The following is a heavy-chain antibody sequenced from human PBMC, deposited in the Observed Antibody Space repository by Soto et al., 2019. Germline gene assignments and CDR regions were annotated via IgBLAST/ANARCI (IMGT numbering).Heavy chain of an antibody. J-gene: IGHJ4*02. Sequence: EVQLLESGGDLVQSGGSLRLSCEASGFTFSDFGMSWVRQIPGKGLEWVSTVNNDGRNTHYADSVEGRFTISRDNSKNTLYLQMGSLRAEDTAIYYCAKDAGNEESLFDYWGQGTLVTGSS. CDR3: AKDAGNEESLFDY. V-gene: IGHV3-23*01. CDR1: GFTFSDFG. CDR2: VNNDGRNT.